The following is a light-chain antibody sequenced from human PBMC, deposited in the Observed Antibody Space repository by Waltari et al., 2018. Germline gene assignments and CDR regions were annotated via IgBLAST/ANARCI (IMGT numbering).Light chain of an antibody. J-gene: IGKJ4*01. Sequence: EIVVTQSPGTLSLSPGERATLSCRASQIVSTISLRWYHQKPSQAPRLLIFGASNRATGIPDSFRGSGSGTDCTLTISRLEPEDFAVYYCQQYDGIVLTFGGGTKVEI. CDR1: QIVSTIS. V-gene: IGKV3-20*01. CDR2: GAS. CDR3: QQYDGIVLT.